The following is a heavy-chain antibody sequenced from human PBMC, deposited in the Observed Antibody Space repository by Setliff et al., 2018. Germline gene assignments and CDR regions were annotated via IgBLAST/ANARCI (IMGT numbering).Heavy chain of an antibody. V-gene: IGHV3-64D*09. CDR2: XGPNGGST. Sequence: PGGSLRLSCSASGFTFNTYTMHWVRQAPGKXLXXVSSXGPNGGSTYYANSVKGRFTISRDSSKNTLYLQMSSLRAEDTAVYYCVKTHWDTWIRGAFDIWGQGTMVTVSS. J-gene: IGHJ3*02. D-gene: IGHD3-10*01. CDR3: VKTHWDTWIRGAFDI. CDR1: GFTFNTYT.